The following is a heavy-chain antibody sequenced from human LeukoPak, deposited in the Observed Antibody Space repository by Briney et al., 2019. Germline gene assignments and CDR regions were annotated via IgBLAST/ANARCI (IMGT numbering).Heavy chain of an antibody. CDR3: ARVPGAVYDYVWGSYRLNWFDP. CDR1: GGSFSGYY. J-gene: IGHJ5*02. D-gene: IGHD3-16*02. CDR2: ISHSGST. V-gene: IGHV4-34*01. Sequence: SETLSLTCAVYGGSFSGYYWSWIRQPPGKGLEWIGEISHSGSTNYNPSLKSRVTISVDTSKNQFSLKLSSVTAADTAVYYCARVPGAVYDYVWGSYRLNWFDPWGQGTLVTVSS.